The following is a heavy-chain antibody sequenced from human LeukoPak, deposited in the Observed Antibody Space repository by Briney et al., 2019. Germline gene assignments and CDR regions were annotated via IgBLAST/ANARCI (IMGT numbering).Heavy chain of an antibody. J-gene: IGHJ5*02. CDR1: GFTFSSYA. D-gene: IGHD6-13*01. Sequence: PGGSLRLSCAASGFTFSSYAMQLVRQAPGKGLEYVSAISSNGGSTYYANSVKGRFTISRDNSKNTLYLQMGSLRAEDMAVYYCARALGSSWYPGWFDPWGQGTLVTVSS. V-gene: IGHV3-64*01. CDR2: ISSNGGST. CDR3: ARALGSSWYPGWFDP.